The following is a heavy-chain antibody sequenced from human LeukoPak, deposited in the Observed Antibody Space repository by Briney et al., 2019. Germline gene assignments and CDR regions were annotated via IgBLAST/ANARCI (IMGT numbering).Heavy chain of an antibody. V-gene: IGHV3-15*07. CDR1: GFTFSNAW. CDR3: ATDFYDTT. D-gene: IGHD3-22*01. CDR2: IRSNSDGGTI. Sequence: GGSLRLSCATSGFTFSNAWMNWVRQAPGKGLEWVGRIRSNSDGGTIDYAAPVKGRFALSRDNSKNTLYLQMNSLQTEDTAVYYCATDFYDTTWGQGTLVTVSS. J-gene: IGHJ5*02.